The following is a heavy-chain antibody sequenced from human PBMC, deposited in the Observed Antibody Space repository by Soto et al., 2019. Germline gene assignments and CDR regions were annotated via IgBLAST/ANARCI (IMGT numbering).Heavy chain of an antibody. Sequence: EVQLVESGGGLVKPGGSLRLSCAASGFTFSSYSMNWVRQAPGKGLEWVSSISSSSSYIYYADSVKGRFTISRDNAKNSLYLQMNSLRAEDTAVYYCASWKDYVWGSYRKSKDAFDIWGQGTMVTVSS. CDR1: GFTFSSYS. CDR2: ISSSSSYI. J-gene: IGHJ3*02. V-gene: IGHV3-21*01. CDR3: ASWKDYVWGSYRKSKDAFDI. D-gene: IGHD3-16*02.